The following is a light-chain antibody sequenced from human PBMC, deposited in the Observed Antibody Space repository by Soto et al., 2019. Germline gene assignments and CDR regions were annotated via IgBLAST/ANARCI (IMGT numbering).Light chain of an antibody. CDR2: GAS. CDR3: QQYFEWPPMT. J-gene: IGKJ1*01. CDR1: ETVATN. Sequence: VMTQSPATLSVSPGERATLSCRASETVATNLAWYQQKPGQAPRLLISGASTRAGGISDRFRGSGSGTEFTLTISSLRSEDSAIYYCQQYFEWPPMTFGQGTKVEI. V-gene: IGKV3-15*01.